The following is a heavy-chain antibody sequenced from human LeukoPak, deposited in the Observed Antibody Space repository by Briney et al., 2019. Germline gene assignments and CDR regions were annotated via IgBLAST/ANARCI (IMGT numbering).Heavy chain of an antibody. CDR1: GFTFSSYE. D-gene: IGHD6-19*01. Sequence: GGSLRLSCAASGFTFSSYEMNWVRQAPGKGLEWVSYISSGSTIYDADSVKGRFTISRDNAKNSLYLQMNSLRAEDTAVYYCARGSIAVAGAPFDYWGQGTLVTVSS. CDR2: ISSGSTI. V-gene: IGHV3-48*03. CDR3: ARGSIAVAGAPFDY. J-gene: IGHJ4*02.